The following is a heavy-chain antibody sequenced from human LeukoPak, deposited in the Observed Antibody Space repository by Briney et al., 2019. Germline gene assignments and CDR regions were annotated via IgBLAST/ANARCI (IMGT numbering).Heavy chain of an antibody. Sequence: AGGSLRLSSAASGFTFSSYAMSWVRQAPGKGLEWVSAISGSGGSTYYADSVKGRFTISRDNSKNTLYLQMNSLRAEDTAVYYCAKDIVVVPAATRGVYWGQGTLVTVSS. D-gene: IGHD2-2*01. CDR1: GFTFSSYA. CDR3: AKDIVVVPAATRGVY. V-gene: IGHV3-23*01. CDR2: ISGSGGST. J-gene: IGHJ4*02.